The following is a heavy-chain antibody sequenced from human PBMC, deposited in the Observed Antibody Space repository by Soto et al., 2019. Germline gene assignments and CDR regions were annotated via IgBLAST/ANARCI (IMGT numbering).Heavy chain of an antibody. J-gene: IGHJ4*02. CDR2: INHSGST. V-gene: IGHV4-34*01. CDR1: GGSFSGYY. Sequence: QVQLQQWGAGLLKPSETLSLTCAVYGGSFSGYYWSWIRQPPGKGLEWIGEINHSGSTNYNPSLKSRVPISVDTSKNHFSLKLSSVTAADTAVYYCARPKKRWLSPFDYWGQGTLVTVSS. D-gene: IGHD3-22*01. CDR3: ARPKKRWLSPFDY.